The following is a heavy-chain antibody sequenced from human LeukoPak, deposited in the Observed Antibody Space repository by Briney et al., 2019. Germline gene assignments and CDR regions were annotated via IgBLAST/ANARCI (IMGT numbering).Heavy chain of an antibody. CDR1: GGSISSYY. CDR2: IYYSGST. J-gene: IGHJ4*02. D-gene: IGHD5-12*01. CDR3: ARHVGNSDSGYGGNFDY. V-gene: IGHV4-59*08. Sequence: SETLSLTCTVSGGSISSYYWSWIRQPPGKGLEWIAYIYYSGSTNYNPSLKSRVTILVDSSKHQFSLKLSSVTAADTAVYYCARHVGNSDSGYGGNFDYWGQETLVTVSS.